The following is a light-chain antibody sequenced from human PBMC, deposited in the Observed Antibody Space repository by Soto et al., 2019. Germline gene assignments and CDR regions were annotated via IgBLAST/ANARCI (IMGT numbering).Light chain of an antibody. CDR3: QHHAGSPLFT. CDR2: GAT. J-gene: IGKJ3*01. V-gene: IGKV3-20*01. CDR1: QSVSTY. Sequence: EIVLTQSPGTLSLSPGERATLFCRASQSVSTYLTWYQQKPGQAPRLLIYGATNRATGIPDRFSGSGSGPDFTLTISRLEPEDFAVYYCQHHAGSPLFTFGPGTTVDIK.